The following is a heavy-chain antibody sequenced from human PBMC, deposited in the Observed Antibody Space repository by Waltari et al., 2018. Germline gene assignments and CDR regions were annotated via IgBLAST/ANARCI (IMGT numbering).Heavy chain of an antibody. Sequence: QVQLQESGPGLVKPSETLSLTCTVSGGSISSYYWSWIRQPPGKGLEWIGYIYYSGSTNYNPSLKSRVTISVDTSKNQFSLKLSSVTAADTAVYYCARSSGWYFGYWGQGTLVTVSS. D-gene: IGHD6-19*01. CDR3: ARSSGWYFGY. CDR1: GGSISSYY. CDR2: IYYSGST. J-gene: IGHJ4*02. V-gene: IGHV4-59*01.